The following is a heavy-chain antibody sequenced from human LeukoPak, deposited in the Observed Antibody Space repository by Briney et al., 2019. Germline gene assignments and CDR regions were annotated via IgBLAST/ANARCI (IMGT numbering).Heavy chain of an antibody. V-gene: IGHV4-59*01. CDR3: ARGHTVAAAACWFDP. J-gene: IGHJ5*02. CDR1: GGSIGSFH. Sequence: SETLSLTCTVSGGSIGSFHWSWIRQPPGKGLEWIGYIYYSGSTNYNPSLKSRVTISLDTSKNQFSLKLSSVTAADTAMYYCARGHTVAAAACWFDPWGQGTLVTVSS. CDR2: IYYSGST. D-gene: IGHD6-13*01.